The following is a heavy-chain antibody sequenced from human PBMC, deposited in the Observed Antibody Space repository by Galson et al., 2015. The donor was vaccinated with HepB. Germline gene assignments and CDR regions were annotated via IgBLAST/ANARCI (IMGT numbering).Heavy chain of an antibody. D-gene: IGHD3-3*01. J-gene: IGHJ6*03. CDR1: GFTFSSYG. Sequence: SLRLSCAASGFTFSSYGMHWVRQAPGKGLEWVAVIWYDGSNKYYADSVKGRFTISRDNSKNTLYLQMNSLRAEDTAVYYCARAATYYDFWSGYEDYYYYMDVWGKGTTVTVSS. CDR2: IWYDGSNK. V-gene: IGHV3-33*01. CDR3: ARAATYYDFWSGYEDYYYYMDV.